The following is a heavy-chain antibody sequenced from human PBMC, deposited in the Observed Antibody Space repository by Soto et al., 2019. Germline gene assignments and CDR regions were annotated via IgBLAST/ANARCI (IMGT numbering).Heavy chain of an antibody. Sequence: GGSVRLSCSASGFTFRIHAMSLVRHSPVKELEWVSSISGSCCSTYYSDSLKGRFTISRDNSKNTLYLQMNSLKYEYTAVYYSAMFSISWYDALDIRGQRTMVTVSS. V-gene: IGHV3-23*01. D-gene: IGHD6-13*01. CDR1: GFTFRIHA. CDR2: ISGSCCST. CDR3: AMFSISWYDALDI. J-gene: IGHJ3*02.